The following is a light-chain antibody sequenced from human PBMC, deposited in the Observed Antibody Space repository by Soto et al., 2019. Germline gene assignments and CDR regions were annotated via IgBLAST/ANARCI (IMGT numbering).Light chain of an antibody. V-gene: IGLV1-40*01. CDR2: GNS. CDR1: SSNIGAGYD. J-gene: IGLJ3*02. CDR3: QSYDSSLSGSV. Sequence: QSVLTQPPSVSGAPGQRVTISCTGSSSNIGAGYDVHWYQQLPGTAPKLLIYGNSNRPSGVPERFSGSKSGTSASLAITGFRAEDEADYYCQSYDSSLSGSVFGGGTKLTVL.